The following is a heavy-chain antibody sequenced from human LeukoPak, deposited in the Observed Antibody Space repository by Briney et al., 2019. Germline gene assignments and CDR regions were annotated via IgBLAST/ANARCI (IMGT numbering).Heavy chain of an antibody. D-gene: IGHD5-12*01. CDR3: ARAGGYASSWAY. CDR2: IKQDGSEK. J-gene: IGHJ4*02. Sequence: PGGSLRLSCAVSGFTFSDYYMSWIRQAPGKGLEWVANIKQDGSEKNYVDSVKGRFTISRDNAKNSLDLQMNSLRAEDTAVYYCARAGGYASSWAYWGQGTLVTVSS. CDR1: GFTFSDYY. V-gene: IGHV3-7*01.